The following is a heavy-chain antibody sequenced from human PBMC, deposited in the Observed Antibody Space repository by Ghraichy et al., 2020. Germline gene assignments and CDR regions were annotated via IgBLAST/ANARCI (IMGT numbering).Heavy chain of an antibody. Sequence: SETLSLTCTVSGGSISSYYWSWIRQPAGKGLEWIGRIYTSGSTNYNPSLKSRVTMSVDTSKNQFSLKLSSVTAADTAVYYCARGVEWDYDFWSGYSPRCGWFDPWGQGTLVTVSS. J-gene: IGHJ5*02. V-gene: IGHV4-4*07. CDR3: ARGVEWDYDFWSGYSPRCGWFDP. CDR2: IYTSGST. D-gene: IGHD3-3*01. CDR1: GGSISSYY.